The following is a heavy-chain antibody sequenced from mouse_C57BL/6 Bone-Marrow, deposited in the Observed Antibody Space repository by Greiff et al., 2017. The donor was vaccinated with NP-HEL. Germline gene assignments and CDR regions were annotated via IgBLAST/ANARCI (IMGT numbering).Heavy chain of an antibody. V-gene: IGHV14-1*01. J-gene: IGHJ2*01. CDR2: IDPEDGDT. Sequence: VQLQQSGAELVRPGASVKLSCTASGFNIKDYYMHWVKQRPEQGLEWIGRIDPEDGDTEYAPKFPGKATMTADTSSNTAYLQLSSLTSEDTAVYYCTTDYYGSSWRDYWGQGTTLTVSS. CDR3: TTDYYGSSWRDY. D-gene: IGHD1-1*01. CDR1: GFNIKDYY.